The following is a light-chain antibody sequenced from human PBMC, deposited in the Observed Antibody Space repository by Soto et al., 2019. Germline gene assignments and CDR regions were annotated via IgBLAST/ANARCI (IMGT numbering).Light chain of an antibody. CDR2: EVS. J-gene: IGLJ2*01. CDR3: TSYAGSNIPVV. Sequence: QSALTQPPSASGSPGQSVTISCTGTSSDVGGYNFVSWYQQHPGKAPKLMIYEVSERPSGVPDRFSGSKSGNTASLTVSGLQADDEAEYYCTSYAGSNIPVVFGGGTKLTVL. CDR1: SSDVGGYNF. V-gene: IGLV2-8*01.